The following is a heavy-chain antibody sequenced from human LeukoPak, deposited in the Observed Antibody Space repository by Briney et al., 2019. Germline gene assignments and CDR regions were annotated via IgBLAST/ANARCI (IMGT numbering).Heavy chain of an antibody. CDR3: AKSGGMISSGTNFDY. Sequence: TGGSLRLSCAASGFTVSTNYMNWVRQAPGKGLEWVSVIYTGGSTYYADSVKGRFTISRDNSKNTLYLQMNSLRAEDTAVYYCAKSGGMISSGTNFDYWGQGTLVTVSS. J-gene: IGHJ4*02. CDR2: IYTGGST. CDR1: GFTVSTNY. D-gene: IGHD6-19*01. V-gene: IGHV3-53*01.